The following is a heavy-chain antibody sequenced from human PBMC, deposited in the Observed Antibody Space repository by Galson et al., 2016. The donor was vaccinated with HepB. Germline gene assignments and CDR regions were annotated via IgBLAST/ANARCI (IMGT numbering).Heavy chain of an antibody. Sequence: SLRLSCAASGLTFSTYTMNWVRQAPGKGLEWVSSISSLSNYIHYADSVKGRFTISRDNAKNSLYLQMDSLSPEDTALYYCTSEEIFLVYSGMDVWGQGTTVTVSS. CDR2: ISSLSNYI. V-gene: IGHV3-21*01. D-gene: IGHD5-24*01. J-gene: IGHJ6*02. CDR1: GLTFSTYT. CDR3: TSEEIFLVYSGMDV.